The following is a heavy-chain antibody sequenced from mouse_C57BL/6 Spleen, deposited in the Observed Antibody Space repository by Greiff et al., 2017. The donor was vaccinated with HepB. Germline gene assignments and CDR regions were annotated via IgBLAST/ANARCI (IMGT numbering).Heavy chain of an antibody. CDR1: GYTFTDYE. D-gene: IGHD1-1*01. V-gene: IGHV1-15*01. Sequence: VQLQQSGAELVRPGASVTLSCKASGYTFTDYEMHWVKQTPVHGLEWIGAIDPETGGTAYNQKFKGKAILTADKSSSTAYMELRILTSEDSAVYYLTRAYFITTVGPFAYWGQGTLVTVSA. CDR3: TRAYFITTVGPFAY. CDR2: IDPETGGT. J-gene: IGHJ3*01.